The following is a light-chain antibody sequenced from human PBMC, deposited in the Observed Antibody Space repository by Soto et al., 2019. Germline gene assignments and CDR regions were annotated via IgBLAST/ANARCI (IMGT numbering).Light chain of an antibody. J-gene: IGKJ2*01. CDR1: QSVSSNF. CDR3: QQKDSSPLMYT. Sequence: ENVLTQSPGTLSLSPGERATLSCRASQSVSSNFLAWYQQKPGQAPRLLIYGASSRATGIPDRFSGSGSGTAFPLTISRREPKDFAVYYCQQKDSSPLMYTFGQGTGWRSN. V-gene: IGKV3-20*01. CDR2: GAS.